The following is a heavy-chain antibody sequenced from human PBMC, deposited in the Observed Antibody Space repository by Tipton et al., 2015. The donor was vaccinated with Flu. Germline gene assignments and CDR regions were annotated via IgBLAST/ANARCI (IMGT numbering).Heavy chain of an antibody. J-gene: IGHJ6*02. V-gene: IGHV4-61*02. CDR2: IQTSGAT. CDR1: SGSITSSSYF. D-gene: IGHD6-19*01. Sequence: TLSLTCTVSSGSITSSSYFWGWIRQPPGKGPEWIGRIQTSGATYYKPSLKSRVSISVDKSKNHFSLELRSVTAADTATYFCARAESSVWAGYYYGLDVWGQGTTVTVSS. CDR3: ARAESSVWAGYYYGLDV.